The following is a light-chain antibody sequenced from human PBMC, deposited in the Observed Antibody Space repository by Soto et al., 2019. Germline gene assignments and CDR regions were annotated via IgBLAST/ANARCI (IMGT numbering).Light chain of an antibody. CDR3: HQYKTYWT. V-gene: IGKV1-5*03. CDR1: QSISSW. CDR2: KAP. J-gene: IGKJ1*01. Sequence: DIQMTQSPSTLSASVGDRVTITFRASQSISSWLAWYQQKPGKAPKLLIYKAPSLQSGVPSRFSGSGSGTEFTLTISSLQPDDFATYYCHQYKTYWTFGHGTKVDIK.